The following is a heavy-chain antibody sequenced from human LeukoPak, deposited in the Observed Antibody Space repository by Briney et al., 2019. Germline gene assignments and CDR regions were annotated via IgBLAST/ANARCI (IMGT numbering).Heavy chain of an antibody. J-gene: IGHJ4*02. CDR3: AKDPSSGWFDY. D-gene: IGHD6-19*01. V-gene: IGHV3-30*18. Sequence: GGSLRLSCAACGFTFSSYGMHWVRQAPGKGLEWVAVISYDGSNKYYADSVKGRFTISRDNSKNTLYLQMNSLRAEDTAVYYCAKDPSSGWFDYWGQGTLVTVSS. CDR1: GFTFSSYG. CDR2: ISYDGSNK.